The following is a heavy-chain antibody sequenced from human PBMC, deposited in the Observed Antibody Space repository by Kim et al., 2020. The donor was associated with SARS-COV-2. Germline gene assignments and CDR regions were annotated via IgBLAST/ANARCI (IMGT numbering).Heavy chain of an antibody. V-gene: IGHV5-10-1*01. J-gene: IGHJ4*02. D-gene: IGHD6-6*01. Sequence: SSPSFQGHVTISADKSISTAYLQWSSLKASDTAMYYCARLEYSSSLSPDYWGQGTLVTVSS. CDR3: ARLEYSSSLSPDY.